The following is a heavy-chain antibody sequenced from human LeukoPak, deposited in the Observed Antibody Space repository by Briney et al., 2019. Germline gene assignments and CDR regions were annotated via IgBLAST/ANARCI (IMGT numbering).Heavy chain of an antibody. D-gene: IGHD6-6*01. J-gene: IGHJ4*02. Sequence: GGSLRLSCAASGFAFTSYSMTWLRRAPGKGLEWVSSISGSGSNTYYADSVKGRFTIARDNSKNTLFLQMNSLRAEDTAVYYCAKRSSSSSWSFDYWGQGTLVTVSS. V-gene: IGHV3-23*01. CDR1: GFAFTSYS. CDR2: ISGSGSNT. CDR3: AKRSSSSSWSFDY.